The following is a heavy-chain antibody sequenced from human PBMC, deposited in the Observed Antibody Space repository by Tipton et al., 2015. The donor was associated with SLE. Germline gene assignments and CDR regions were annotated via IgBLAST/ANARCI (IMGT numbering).Heavy chain of an antibody. CDR2: ISQDGHET. V-gene: IGHV3-7*01. J-gene: IGHJ4*02. Sequence: SLRLSCAASGFTFSNYGMHWVRQAPGKGLEWVASISQDGHETHYLDSVKGRFTFSRDNANDSVYLEMNNLNAADTAVYYCARDRMVRGVASDHWGQGTLVIVSS. D-gene: IGHD3-10*01. CDR3: ARDRMVRGVASDH. CDR1: GFTFSNYG.